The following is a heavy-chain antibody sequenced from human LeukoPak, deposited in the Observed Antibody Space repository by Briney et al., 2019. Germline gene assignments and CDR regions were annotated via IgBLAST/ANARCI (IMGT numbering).Heavy chain of an antibody. CDR1: GYTFTSYG. CDR3: ARDPRYSSSSPIPYFDY. D-gene: IGHD6-13*01. Sequence: ASVKVSCKASGYTFTSYGISWVRQAPGQGLEWMGWISTYNGHTNYAQKLQGRVTMTTDTSTSTAYMELRSLRSDDTAVYYCARDPRYSSSSPIPYFDYWGQGTLVTVSS. V-gene: IGHV1-18*01. CDR2: ISTYNGHT. J-gene: IGHJ4*02.